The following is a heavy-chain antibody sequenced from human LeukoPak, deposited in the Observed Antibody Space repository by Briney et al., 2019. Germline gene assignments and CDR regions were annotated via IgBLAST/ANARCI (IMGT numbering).Heavy chain of an antibody. CDR3: AREHASYDSSGPDY. D-gene: IGHD3-22*01. Sequence: SETLSLTCTVSGGSIRSYYWSWIRQPPGKGLEWIGYIYYSGSTNYNPSLKSRVSISVDTSKNQFSLKLSSVTAADTAVYYCAREHASYDSSGPDYWGQGTLVTVSS. J-gene: IGHJ4*02. CDR1: GGSIRSYY. V-gene: IGHV4-59*12. CDR2: IYYSGST.